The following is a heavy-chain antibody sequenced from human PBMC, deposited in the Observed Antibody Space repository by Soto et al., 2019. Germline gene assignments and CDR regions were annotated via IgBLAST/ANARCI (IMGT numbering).Heavy chain of an antibody. CDR2: IWYDGSNK. CDR1: GFTFSSYG. J-gene: IGHJ6*03. Sequence: QVRLVESGGGVVQPGRSLRLSCAASGFTFSSYGMHWVRQAPGKGLVWVAVIWYDGSNKYYADSVKGRFTISRDNSKNTLHLQMYSLRAEETAVYYCARGAGGYYYYIDVWGKGTAVTVSS. V-gene: IGHV3-33*01. CDR3: ARGAGGYYYYIDV.